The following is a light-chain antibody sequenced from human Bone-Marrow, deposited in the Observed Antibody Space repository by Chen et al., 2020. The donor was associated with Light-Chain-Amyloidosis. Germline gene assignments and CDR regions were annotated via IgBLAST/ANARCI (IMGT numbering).Light chain of an antibody. CDR2: EVS. Sequence: QSALTQPASVSGSPGQPITISCTGTSSDVGRYKYVSWYQQFPGKAPKLMIYEVSNRPSGVSNRFSGSKSGNTASLTISGLQADDEADYYCSSFTGSGTVFGGGTKVTVL. CDR3: SSFTGSGTV. CDR1: SSDVGRYKY. V-gene: IGLV2-14*01. J-gene: IGLJ2*01.